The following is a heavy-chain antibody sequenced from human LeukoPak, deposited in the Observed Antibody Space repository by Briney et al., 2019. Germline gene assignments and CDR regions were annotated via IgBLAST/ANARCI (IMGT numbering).Heavy chain of an antibody. Sequence: SETLSLTCTVSGGSISSYYWSWIRQPPRKGLEWIGYIYNSGSTNYNPSLESRVTIPVDTSKTQFSLKLSTVTAADTAVYYCARDYSSSNYYYYYMDVWGKGTTVTVSS. CDR3: ARDYSSSNYYYYYMDV. CDR1: GGSISSYY. J-gene: IGHJ6*03. CDR2: IYNSGST. V-gene: IGHV4-59*01. D-gene: IGHD6-6*01.